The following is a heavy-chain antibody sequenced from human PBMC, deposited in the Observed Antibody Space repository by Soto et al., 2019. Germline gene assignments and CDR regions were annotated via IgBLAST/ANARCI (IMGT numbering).Heavy chain of an antibody. CDR1: GGSISSSSYY. CDR2: IYYSGST. CDR3: ARQPRTSSSWYLNWFDP. Sequence: SETLSLTCTVSGGSISSSSYYWGWIRQPPGKGLEWIGSIYYSGSTYYNPSLKSRVTISVDTSKNQFSLKLSSVTAADTAVYYCARQPRTSSSWYLNWFDPWGQGTLVTVSS. J-gene: IGHJ5*02. V-gene: IGHV4-39*01. D-gene: IGHD6-13*01.